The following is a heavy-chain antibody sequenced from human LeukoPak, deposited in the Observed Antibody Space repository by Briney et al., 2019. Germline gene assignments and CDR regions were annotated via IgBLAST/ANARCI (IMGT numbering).Heavy chain of an antibody. CDR3: ASRPDCSSTSCYDY. V-gene: IGHV3-66*01. J-gene: IGHJ4*02. CDR1: EFIVSINY. CDR2: IYSRGDT. D-gene: IGHD2-2*01. Sequence: GGSLRLSCAASEFIVSINYMTWVRQAPGKGLEWVSLIYSRGDTKYADSVKGRFTISRDNAKNSLYLQMNSLRAEDTAVYYCASRPDCSSTSCYDYWGQGTLVTVSS.